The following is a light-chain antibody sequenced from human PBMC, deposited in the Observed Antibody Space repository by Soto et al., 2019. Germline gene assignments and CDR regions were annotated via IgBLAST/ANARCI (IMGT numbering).Light chain of an antibody. CDR1: SSNIGAGYD. CDR2: DNN. J-gene: IGLJ2*01. V-gene: IGLV1-40*01. Sequence: SVLTQPPSVSGAPGQRVTISCTGSSSNIGAGYDVHWYQQPPGTAPKLLIYDNNNRPSGVPDRFSGSKSGTSASLAIAGLQAEDEGAYYCQTYDSNLSGDVVFGGGTQLTVL. CDR3: QTYDSNLSGDVV.